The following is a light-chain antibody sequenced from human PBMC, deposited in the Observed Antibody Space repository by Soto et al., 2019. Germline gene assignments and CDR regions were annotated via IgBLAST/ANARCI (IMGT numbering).Light chain of an antibody. Sequence: IVLTPSPGTLSLYPVERATLSCRSSQSVSSNLAWYQQKPGQAPRLLIYGASTRATGIPDRFSGSGSGTDFTLTISRLEPEDFAVYYCQQYGSSPPITFGQGTRLEI. CDR3: QQYGSSPPIT. J-gene: IGKJ5*01. CDR2: GAS. CDR1: QSVSSN. V-gene: IGKV3-20*01.